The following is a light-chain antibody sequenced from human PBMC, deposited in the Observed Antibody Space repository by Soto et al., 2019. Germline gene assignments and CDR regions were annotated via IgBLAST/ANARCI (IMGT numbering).Light chain of an antibody. CDR1: QSVSSN. V-gene: IGKV3-15*01. Sequence: EIVMTQSPATLSVSPGERATLSCRASQSVSSNLAWYQQKPGQAPRLLIYGASTRATGIPARVSGSGSGTEFTLTISSLQSEDFAVYYCQQYNNWPPWPFGQGTKVEIK. J-gene: IGKJ1*01. CDR3: QQYNNWPPWP. CDR2: GAS.